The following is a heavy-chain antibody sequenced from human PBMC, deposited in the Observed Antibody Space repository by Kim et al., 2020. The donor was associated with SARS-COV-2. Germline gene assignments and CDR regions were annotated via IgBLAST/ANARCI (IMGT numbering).Heavy chain of an antibody. Sequence: SETLSLTCTVSGGSMNRDDTCWSWIRQSPGKGLEWIGYTYYSGVTLYNPSLKSRLTISIDKSNNPFSLTLGSVTAADAAVYYCARTHENYDSWYDPWGPGTLVPVSS. CDR2: TYYSGVT. V-gene: IGHV4-30-4*01. D-gene: IGHD3-9*01. CDR3: ARTHENYDSWYDP. CDR1: GGSMNRDDTC. J-gene: IGHJ5*02.